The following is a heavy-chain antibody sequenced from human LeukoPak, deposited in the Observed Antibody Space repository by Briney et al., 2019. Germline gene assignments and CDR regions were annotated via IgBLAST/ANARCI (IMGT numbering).Heavy chain of an antibody. D-gene: IGHD3-16*02. CDR2: INGNGVT. CDR1: GGSVGFYF. V-gene: IGHV4-4*07. CDR3: VRDELRTTYRFSWDP. J-gene: IGHJ5*02. Sequence: SEALSLTCTVSGGSVGFYFWSWIRQSAGRGLEWIGRINGNGVTNNNPSLKSRLSMSVDTSKNQFSLNLRSVTAADTSVYYCVRDELRTTYRFSWDPWGQGILVTV.